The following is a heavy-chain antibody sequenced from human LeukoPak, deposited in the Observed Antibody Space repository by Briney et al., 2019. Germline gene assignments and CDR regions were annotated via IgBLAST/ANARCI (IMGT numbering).Heavy chain of an antibody. Sequence: GGSLRLSCAASGFTFSSYSMNWVRQAPGKGLEWVSSISSSSSYIYYADSVKGRFTISRDNAKNSLYLQMNSLRAEDTAVYYCAREGYRTGGVCYFAGPSWFDPWGQGTLVTVSS. CDR1: GFTFSSYS. CDR2: ISSSSSYI. CDR3: AREGYRTGGVCYFAGPSWFDP. D-gene: IGHD2-8*02. V-gene: IGHV3-21*01. J-gene: IGHJ5*02.